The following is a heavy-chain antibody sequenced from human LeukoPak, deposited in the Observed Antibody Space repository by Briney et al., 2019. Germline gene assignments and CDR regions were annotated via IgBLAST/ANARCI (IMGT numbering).Heavy chain of an antibody. J-gene: IGHJ4*02. Sequence: ASVKVSCKASGYTFTGYYMHWVRQAPGQGLEWMGWINPNSGGTNYAQKSQGRVSMTRDTSISTAYMELSRLRSDDTAVYYCAGGATYYYGSGSYSLDYWGQGTLVTVSS. CDR1: GYTFTGYY. CDR3: AGGATYYYGSGSYSLDY. V-gene: IGHV1-2*02. CDR2: INPNSGGT. D-gene: IGHD3-10*01.